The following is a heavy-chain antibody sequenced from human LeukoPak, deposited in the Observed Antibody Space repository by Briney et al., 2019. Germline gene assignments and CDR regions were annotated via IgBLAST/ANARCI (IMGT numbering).Heavy chain of an antibody. CDR1: GGSISSYY. J-gene: IGHJ3*02. CDR2: IYNSGST. Sequence: KASETLSLTCTVSGGSISSYYWSWIRQPPGKGLEWIGYIYNSGSTNYNHSLKSRVTISEDMSNNQFSLKLSSVTAADTAVYYCARALRLSGGNSGIAFDIWGQGTMVTVSS. D-gene: IGHD4-23*01. V-gene: IGHV4-59*01. CDR3: ARALRLSGGNSGIAFDI.